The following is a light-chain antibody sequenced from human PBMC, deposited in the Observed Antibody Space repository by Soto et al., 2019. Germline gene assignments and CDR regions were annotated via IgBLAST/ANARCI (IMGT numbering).Light chain of an antibody. CDR2: KAS. V-gene: IGKV1-5*03. Sequence: DIQMTQSPSTLSASVGDRVTITCRALQSISSWLAWYQQKPGKAPKLLIYKASSLESGVPSRFSGSGSGTEFTLTISSLQPDDFATYYCQQYNSYWTFGQGTKVEIK. CDR1: QSISSW. CDR3: QQYNSYWT. J-gene: IGKJ1*01.